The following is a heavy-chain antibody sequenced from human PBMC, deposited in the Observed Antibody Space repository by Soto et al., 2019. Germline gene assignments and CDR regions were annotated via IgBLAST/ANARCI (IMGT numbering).Heavy chain of an antibody. Sequence: QVQLQESGPGLVKPSQTLSLTCTVSGGSISSGGYYWSWIRQHPGKGLEWIGYIYYSGSTYYNPSLKSRVTISVDTSKNQFSLKLSSGTAADTAVYYCARLLPSMTTVTPGWFDPWGQGTLVTVSS. CDR3: ARLLPSMTTVTPGWFDP. CDR2: IYYSGST. CDR1: GGSISSGGYY. V-gene: IGHV4-31*03. J-gene: IGHJ5*02. D-gene: IGHD4-17*01.